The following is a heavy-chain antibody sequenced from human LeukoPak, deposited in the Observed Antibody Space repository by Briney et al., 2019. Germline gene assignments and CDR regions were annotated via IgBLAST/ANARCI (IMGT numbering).Heavy chain of an antibody. V-gene: IGHV3-21*01. CDR1: GFTFSSYS. Sequence: PGGSLRLSCAASGFTFSSYSMNWVRQAPGKGLEWVSSISSSSSYIYYADSVKGRFTISRDNAKKSLYLQMNSLRAEDTAVYYCARGHPHQYYFDYWGQGTLVTVSS. CDR3: ARGHPHQYYFDY. CDR2: ISSSSSYI. J-gene: IGHJ4*02.